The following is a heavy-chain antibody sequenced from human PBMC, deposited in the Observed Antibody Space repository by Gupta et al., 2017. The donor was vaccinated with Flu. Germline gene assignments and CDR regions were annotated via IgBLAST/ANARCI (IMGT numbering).Heavy chain of an antibody. CDR3: AREHQGLGGIRYFDY. CDR1: GATFSPYT. D-gene: IGHD3-16*01. J-gene: IGHJ4*02. Sequence: QVQLVQSGAEVEKPGSSVRVSCQTSGATFSPYTLSWVRQAPGQGLEWMGGITPIFDTVKYAQKFQDRVTITADRSTSTAYMEMSGLRSGDTAIYYCAREHQGLGGIRYFDYWGQGTLVTVSS. CDR2: ITPIFDTV. V-gene: IGHV1-69*06.